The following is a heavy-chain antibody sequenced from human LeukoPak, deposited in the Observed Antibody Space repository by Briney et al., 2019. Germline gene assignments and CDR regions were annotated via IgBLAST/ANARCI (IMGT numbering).Heavy chain of an antibody. J-gene: IGHJ4*02. D-gene: IGHD5/OR15-5a*01. CDR1: GYNFNNYW. V-gene: IGHV5-51*01. CDR3: AIFDSGNFPLND. CDR2: VNPPDHDT. Sequence: RESLKISCQGSGYNFNNYWIGWVRQVSGQGLEWMGAVNPPDHDTRYSPSFRGQVTISVDKSTNTAYLQWRSLRASDSGMYFCAIFDSGNFPLNDWGQGTLVTVSS.